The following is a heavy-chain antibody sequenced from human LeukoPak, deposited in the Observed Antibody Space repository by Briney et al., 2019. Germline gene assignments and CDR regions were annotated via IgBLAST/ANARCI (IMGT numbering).Heavy chain of an antibody. V-gene: IGHV1-3*01. Sequence: ASVKVSCKASGYTFTSYAMHRVRQAPGQSLEWMGWINAGNGDKKYSQKFQGRVTFTRDTSASTAYMGLSGLRSEDTAVYYCARIIPVAGAFDYWGQGTLVTVSS. J-gene: IGHJ4*02. D-gene: IGHD6-19*01. CDR1: GYTFTSYA. CDR2: INAGNGDK. CDR3: ARIIPVAGAFDY.